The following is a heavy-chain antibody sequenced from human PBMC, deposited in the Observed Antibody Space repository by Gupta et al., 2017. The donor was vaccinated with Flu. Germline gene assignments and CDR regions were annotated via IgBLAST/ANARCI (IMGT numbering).Heavy chain of an antibody. CDR2: IKQDGSEK. D-gene: IGHD6-19*01. J-gene: IGHJ4*02. CDR1: GFTFSSYW. CDR3: ASSPPDSIAVAGNFDY. Sequence: EVQLVESGGGLVQPGGSLRLSCAASGFTFSSYWMSWVRQAPGKGLEWVANIKQDGSEKYYVDSVKGRFTISRDNAKNSLYLQMNSLRAEDTAVYYCASSPPDSIAVAGNFDYWGQGTLVTGSS. V-gene: IGHV3-7*01.